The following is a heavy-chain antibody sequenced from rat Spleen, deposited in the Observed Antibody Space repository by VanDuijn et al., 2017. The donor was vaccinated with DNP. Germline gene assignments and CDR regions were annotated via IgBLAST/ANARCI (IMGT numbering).Heavy chain of an antibody. Sequence: EVQLVESGGDLVQPGRSLKLSCVASGFTFNYFWMAWIRQVPGKGLEWVAAIPGSGVTTYYSDSVKGRFTISRDNAKSTLYLHMNSLRSEDMATYYCARWYNSGYYFDYWGQGVMVTVSS. D-gene: IGHD4-3*01. CDR1: GFTFNYFW. V-gene: IGHV5-31*01. J-gene: IGHJ2*01. CDR2: IPGSGVTT. CDR3: ARWYNSGYYFDY.